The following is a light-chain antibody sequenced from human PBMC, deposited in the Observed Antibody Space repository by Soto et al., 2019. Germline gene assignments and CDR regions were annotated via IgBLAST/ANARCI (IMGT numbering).Light chain of an antibody. CDR3: QQYHSDPIT. CDR2: WAS. J-gene: IGKJ5*01. V-gene: IGKV4-1*01. CDR1: QSVLSNSNNKNY. Sequence: DFVMTQSPDSLAVSLGERVTINCKASQSVLSNSNNKNYLAWFQQKSGQPPRLLIYWASTRQSGVPDRFSGSGSATDFTLTISSLQAEDVAVYYCQQYHSDPITFGQGTRLEIK.